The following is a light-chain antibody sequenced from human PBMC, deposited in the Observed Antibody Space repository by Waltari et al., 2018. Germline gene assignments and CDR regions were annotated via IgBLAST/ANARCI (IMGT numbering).Light chain of an antibody. V-gene: IGKV1-39*01. CDR3: QQGYSSPIT. CDR1: QSITTH. J-gene: IGKJ5*01. Sequence: DIQMTQSQPSLSASVGDRVTISCRASQSITTHLNWYQQKPGKAPTLLIYAASSLQSGVPSRFSGSGYGTEFTLTITSLQPEDFATYYCQQGYSSPITFGQGIRL. CDR2: AAS.